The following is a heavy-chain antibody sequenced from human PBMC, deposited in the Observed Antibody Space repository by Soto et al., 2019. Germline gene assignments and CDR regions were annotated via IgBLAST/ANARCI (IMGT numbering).Heavy chain of an antibody. CDR2: IAYDGRKK. D-gene: IGHD1-1*01. Sequence: QVQLVESGGGVVQPGRSLRLSCAASGFTFSSYAKHWVRQAPGKGQEWVAVIAYDGRKKYYADYVKGRFTISRDNSKNTLYLQMNSLRIEDTAVYYCARELERVFDYWGQGTLVTVSS. J-gene: IGHJ4*02. CDR1: GFTFSSYA. V-gene: IGHV3-30*04. CDR3: ARELERVFDY.